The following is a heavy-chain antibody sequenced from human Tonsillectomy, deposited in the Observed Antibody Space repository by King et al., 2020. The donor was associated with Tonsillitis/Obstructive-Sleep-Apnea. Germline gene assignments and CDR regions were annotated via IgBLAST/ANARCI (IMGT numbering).Heavy chain of an antibody. CDR3: VRHGHGYGQDY. CDR2: IYNSGST. V-gene: IGHV4-59*08. D-gene: IGHD5-12*01. J-gene: IGHJ4*02. CDR1: GGSISSYY. Sequence: QLQESGPGLVKPSETLSLTCTVSGGSISSYYCSWIRQPPGKGLEWIGHIYNSGSTNYNPSLKSRVTISIDTSKNQFSLKLKSVTAADTAMYYCVRHGHGYGQDYWGQGTLVTVSS.